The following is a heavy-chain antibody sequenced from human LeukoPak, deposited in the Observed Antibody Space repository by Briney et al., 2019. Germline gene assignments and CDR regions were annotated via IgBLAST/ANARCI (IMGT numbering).Heavy chain of an antibody. V-gene: IGHV3-48*03. J-gene: IGHJ5*02. CDR1: GFTFSSYE. CDR2: ISSSGSTI. CDR3: ARDGFSGYYSWFDP. Sequence: GGSLRLSCAASGFTFSSYEMNWVRQAQGKGLEWVSYISSSGSTIYYADSLKGRLTISRDNAKNSLYLQMNSVRAEDTAVYYCARDGFSGYYSWFDPWGQGTLVTVSS. D-gene: IGHD3-22*01.